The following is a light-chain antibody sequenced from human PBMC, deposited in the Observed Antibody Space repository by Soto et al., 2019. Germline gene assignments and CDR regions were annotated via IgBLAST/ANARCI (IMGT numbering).Light chain of an antibody. Sequence: EIVLTQSPATLSLSPGERATLSCRASQSVSSYLAWYQQKPGQAPSLLIYDTSTRATGVPDRFSGSGSGTDFALTISRVEPEDFAVYYCQQRSSWSGITFGQGTRLEIK. V-gene: IGKV3-11*01. CDR1: QSVSSY. CDR2: DTS. CDR3: QQRSSWSGIT. J-gene: IGKJ5*01.